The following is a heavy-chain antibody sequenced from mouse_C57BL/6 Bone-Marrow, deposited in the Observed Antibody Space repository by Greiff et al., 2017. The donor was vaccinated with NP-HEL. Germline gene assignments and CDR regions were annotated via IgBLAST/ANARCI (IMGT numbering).Heavy chain of an antibody. V-gene: IGHV5-6*01. D-gene: IGHD1-1*01. CDR2: ISSGGSYT. CDR1: GFTFSSYG. CDR3: ARHAPLRDWFAY. J-gene: IGHJ3*01. Sequence: EVQRVESGGDLVKPGGSLKLSCAASGFTFSSYGMSWVRQTPDKRLEWVATISSGGSYTYYPDSVKGRFTISRDNAKNTLYLQMSSLKSEDTAMYYCARHAPLRDWFAYWGQGTLVTVSA.